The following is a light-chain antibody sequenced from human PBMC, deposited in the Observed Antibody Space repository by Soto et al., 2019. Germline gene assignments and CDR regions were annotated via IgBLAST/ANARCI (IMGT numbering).Light chain of an antibody. Sequence: EVVVTQSPATLSVSPGERATLSCRASKSVSSNLAWYQQLPGQPPRLLIYGASTRATGIPARFSGSGSGTEFTLTISSLQSEDSALYYCQQYKNWPRTFGQGTKVEI. J-gene: IGKJ1*01. V-gene: IGKV3-15*01. CDR1: KSVSSN. CDR3: QQYKNWPRT. CDR2: GAS.